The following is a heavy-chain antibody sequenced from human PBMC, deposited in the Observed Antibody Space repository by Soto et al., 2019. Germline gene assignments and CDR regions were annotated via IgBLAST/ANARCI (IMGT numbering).Heavy chain of an antibody. CDR3: ARGEWDLAVYYYGMDV. D-gene: IGHD1-26*01. CDR2: ISYDGSNK. CDR1: GFTFSSYA. V-gene: IGHV3-30-3*01. Sequence: QVQLVESGGGVVQPGRSLRLSCAASGFTFSSYAMHWVRQAPGKGLEWVAVISYDGSNKYYADSVKGRFTISRDNSKNTLYLQMNSLRAEDTAVYYCARGEWDLAVYYYGMDVWGQGTTVTVSS. J-gene: IGHJ6*02.